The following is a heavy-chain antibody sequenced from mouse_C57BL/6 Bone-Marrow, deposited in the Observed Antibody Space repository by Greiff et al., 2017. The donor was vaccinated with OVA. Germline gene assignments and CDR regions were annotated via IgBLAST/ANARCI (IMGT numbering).Heavy chain of an antibody. CDR2: IRNKANGYTT. CDR3: ARYDYDGGTWFAY. J-gene: IGHJ3*01. D-gene: IGHD2-4*01. CDR1: GFTFTDYY. V-gene: IGHV7-3*01. Sequence: EVQLVESGGGLVQPGGSLSLSCAASGFTFTDYYMSWVRQPQGKALEWLGFIRNKANGYTTEYSASVKGRFTISRDNSQSILYLQMNALRAEDSATYYCARYDYDGGTWFAYWGQGTLVTVSA.